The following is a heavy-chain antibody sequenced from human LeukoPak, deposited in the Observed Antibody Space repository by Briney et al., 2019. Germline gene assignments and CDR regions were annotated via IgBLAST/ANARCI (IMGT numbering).Heavy chain of an antibody. J-gene: IGHJ4*02. CDR3: ARVDYDFWSGYLALDY. CDR2: IYYSGST. CDR1: GDSISSYY. V-gene: IGHV4-59*01. D-gene: IGHD3-3*01. Sequence: PSETLSLTCTVSGDSISSYYWSWIRQPPGKGLEWIGYIYYSGSTNYNPSLKSRVTISVDTSKNQFSLKLSSVTAADTAVYYCARVDYDFWSGYLALDYWGQGTLVTVSS.